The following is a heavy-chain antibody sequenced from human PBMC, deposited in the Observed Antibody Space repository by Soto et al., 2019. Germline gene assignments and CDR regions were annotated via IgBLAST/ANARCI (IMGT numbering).Heavy chain of an antibody. CDR1: GYTFTSYS. CDR2: INAGNGNT. D-gene: IGHD1-26*01. CDR3: ARDIPPTTAPNFGD. J-gene: IGHJ4*02. Sequence: QVQLVQSGAEVKKPGASVKVSCKASGYTFTSYSMHWVRQAPGQRREWMGWINAGNGNTKYSQKFQGRVTITRDTAASPAYMELSSLRSEDTAVYYCARDIPPTTAPNFGDWGQGTLVNVST. V-gene: IGHV1-3*01.